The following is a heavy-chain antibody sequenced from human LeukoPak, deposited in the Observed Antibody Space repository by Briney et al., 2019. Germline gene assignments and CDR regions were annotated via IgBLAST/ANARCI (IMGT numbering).Heavy chain of an antibody. V-gene: IGHV3-23*01. D-gene: IGHD3-10*01. CDR1: GFTFNTYG. CDR3: ARGDSGSFPY. Sequence: PGGSLRLSCAASGFTFNTYGMTWVRQAPGKGLGWVSSISGSSGTTYYAESVKGRFTISRDNSKSTLYLQMYILRVEDTATYFCARGDSGSFPYWGQGTLVTVSS. CDR2: ISGSSGTT. J-gene: IGHJ4*02.